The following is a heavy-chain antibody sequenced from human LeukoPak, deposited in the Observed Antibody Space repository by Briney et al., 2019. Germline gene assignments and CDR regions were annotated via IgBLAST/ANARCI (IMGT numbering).Heavy chain of an antibody. J-gene: IGHJ4*02. CDR2: ISGSGGST. D-gene: IGHD6-13*01. V-gene: IGHV3-23*01. CDR3: AKGGAAAGPRTFDY. Sequence: SGGSLRLSCAASGFTFSSYAMSWVRQAPGKGLEWVSAISGSGGSTYYADSVKGRFTISRDNSKNTLYLQMNSLRAEDTAVYYCAKGGAAAGPRTFDYWGQGTLVTVSP. CDR1: GFTFSSYA.